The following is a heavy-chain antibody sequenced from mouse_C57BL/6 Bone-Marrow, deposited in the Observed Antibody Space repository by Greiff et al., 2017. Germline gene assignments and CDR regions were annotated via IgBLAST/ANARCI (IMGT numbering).Heavy chain of an antibody. V-gene: IGHV1-63*01. CDR2: IYPGGGYT. Sequence: QVQLKESGAELVRPGTSVKMSCKASGYTFTNYWIGWAKQRPGHGLEWIGDIYPGGGYTNYNEKFKGKATLTADKSASTAYMQFSSLTSEDSAIYYCARRRPHYYAMDYWGQGTSVTVSS. CDR3: ARRRPHYYAMDY. J-gene: IGHJ4*01. CDR1: GYTFTNYW.